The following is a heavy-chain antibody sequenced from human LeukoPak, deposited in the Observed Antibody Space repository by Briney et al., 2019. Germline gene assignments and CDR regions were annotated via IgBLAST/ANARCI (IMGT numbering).Heavy chain of an antibody. CDR2: IAWNSNSR. D-gene: IGHD1-1*01. J-gene: IGHJ6*02. CDR3: VKDMGAGAAGTTGPYYYYGMDV. CDR1: GFRFDDHA. V-gene: IGHV3-9*01. Sequence: GGSLRLSCAASGFRFDDHAMHWVRQAPGKGLEWVSGIAWNSNSRGYADSVKGRFTISRDNAKNSLYLQMNSLRPEDRALYYCVKDMGAGAAGTTGPYYYYGMDVWGQGTTVTVSS.